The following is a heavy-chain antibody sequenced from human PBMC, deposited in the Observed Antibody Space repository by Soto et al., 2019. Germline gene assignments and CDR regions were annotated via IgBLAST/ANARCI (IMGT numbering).Heavy chain of an antibody. J-gene: IGHJ5*02. CDR1: GYTFTSYG. V-gene: IGHV1-18*01. D-gene: IGHD4-4*01. Sequence: GASVKVSCKASGYTFTSYGISWVRQAPEQGLEWMGWISAYNGNTNYAQKLQGRVTMTTDTSTSTAYMELRSLRSDDTAVYYCARDQIWRVTTNWFDPWGQGTLVTVSS. CDR3: ARDQIWRVTTNWFDP. CDR2: ISAYNGNT.